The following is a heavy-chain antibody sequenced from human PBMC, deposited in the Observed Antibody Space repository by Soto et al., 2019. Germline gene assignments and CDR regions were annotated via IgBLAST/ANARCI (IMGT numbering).Heavy chain of an antibody. V-gene: IGHV4-59*12. Sequence: SETLSLTCTVSGGSISSYYWSWIRQPPGKGLEWIGYIYYSGSTNYNPSLKSRVTISVDTSKNQFSLKLSSVTAADTAVYYCANSRNYYGSGSYVPTPSYFDYWGQGTLVTVSS. J-gene: IGHJ4*02. CDR3: ANSRNYYGSGSYVPTPSYFDY. CDR1: GGSISSYY. CDR2: IYYSGST. D-gene: IGHD3-10*01.